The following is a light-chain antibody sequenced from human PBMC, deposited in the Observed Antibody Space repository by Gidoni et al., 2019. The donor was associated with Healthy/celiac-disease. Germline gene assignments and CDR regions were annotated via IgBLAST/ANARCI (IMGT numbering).Light chain of an antibody. CDR1: QSVSSSY. Sequence: VLTQSPGTLPFSPGERATLSCRASQSVSSSYLAWYPQKPGQAPRLLIYGASSRATGSPDRFSGSGSGTDFTLTISRLEPEDFAVYYCQQYGSSPPYTFGQGTKLEIK. V-gene: IGKV3-20*01. CDR3: QQYGSSPPYT. CDR2: GAS. J-gene: IGKJ2*01.